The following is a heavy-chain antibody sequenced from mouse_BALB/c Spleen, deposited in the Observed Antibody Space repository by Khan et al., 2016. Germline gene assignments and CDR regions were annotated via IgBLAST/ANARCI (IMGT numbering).Heavy chain of an antibody. CDR3: ARRVITTVDY. Sequence: QVQLQQPGAELAKPGASVKMSCKASGYTFTSYWMHWVKQRPGQGLEWIGYINPSTGYTEYNQKFKDKATLTADKSSSTAYMQLSSLTSEDSAVYYCARRVITTVDYWGQGTTLTVSS. V-gene: IGHV1-7*01. CDR1: GYTFTSYW. CDR2: INPSTGYT. D-gene: IGHD1-1*01. J-gene: IGHJ2*01.